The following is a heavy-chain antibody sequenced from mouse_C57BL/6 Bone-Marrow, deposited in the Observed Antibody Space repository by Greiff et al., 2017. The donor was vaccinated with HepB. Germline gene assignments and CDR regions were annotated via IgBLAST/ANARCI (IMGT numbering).Heavy chain of an antibody. CDR3: TTWTWAWFAY. D-gene: IGHD4-1*01. V-gene: IGHV14-4*01. CDR1: GFNIKDDY. J-gene: IGHJ3*01. Sequence: EVQLQQSGAELVRPGASVKLSCTASGFNIKDDYMHWVKQRPEQGLEWIGWIDPENGDTEYASKFQGKATITADTSSNTAYLQLSSLTSEDTAVYYCTTWTWAWFAYGGQGTLVTVSA. CDR2: IDPENGDT.